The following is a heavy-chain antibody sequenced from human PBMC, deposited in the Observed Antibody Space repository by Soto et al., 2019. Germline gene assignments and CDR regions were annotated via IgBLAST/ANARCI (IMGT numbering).Heavy chain of an antibody. D-gene: IGHD1-1*01. CDR3: ARMGHNEVDIIGYFDY. CDR1: GGTFSSYA. V-gene: IGHV1-69*01. CDR2: IIPIFGTA. J-gene: IGHJ4*02. Sequence: QVQLVQSGAEVKKPGSSVKVSCKASGGTFSSYAISWVRQAPGQGLEWMGGIIPIFGTANYAQKFQGRVTNTADESTSTAYMELSSLRSEDTAVYYCARMGHNEVDIIGYFDYWGQGTLVTVSS.